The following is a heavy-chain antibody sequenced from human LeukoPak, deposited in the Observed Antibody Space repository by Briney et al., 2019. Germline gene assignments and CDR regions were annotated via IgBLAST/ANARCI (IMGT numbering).Heavy chain of an antibody. CDR1: GYSFTNYW. CDR3: ASDYGYPNNAFDV. Sequence: GESLKISCKGSGYSFTNYWIGWVRQMPGKDLEWMGMIYPADSDTRYRPSFQGQVTISADKSISTAYLQWISLKASDTAIYYCASDYGYPNNAFDVWGQGTMVKVSS. J-gene: IGHJ3*01. CDR2: IYPADSDT. V-gene: IGHV5-51*01. D-gene: IGHD4-17*01.